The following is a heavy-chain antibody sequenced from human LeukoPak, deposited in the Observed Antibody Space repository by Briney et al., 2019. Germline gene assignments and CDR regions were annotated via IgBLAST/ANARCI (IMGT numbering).Heavy chain of an antibody. CDR3: ARAGGFWNAFDY. J-gene: IGHJ4*02. CDR1: GFTFSSYG. CDR2: ISGSGGST. Sequence: PGGSLRLSCAASGFTFSSYGMSWVRQAPGKGLEWVSAISGSGGSTYYADSVKGRFTISRDNSKNTLYLQMNSLRAEDTAVYYCARAGGFWNAFDYWGQGTLVTVSS. D-gene: IGHD1-1*01. V-gene: IGHV3-23*01.